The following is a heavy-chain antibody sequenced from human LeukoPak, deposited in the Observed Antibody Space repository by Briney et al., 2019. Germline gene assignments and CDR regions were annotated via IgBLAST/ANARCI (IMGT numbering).Heavy chain of an antibody. Sequence: GGSLRLSCAASGFTFSSYWMSWVRQAPGKGLEWVANIKQDGSEKYYVDSVKGRFTISRDNAKNSLYLQMNSLRAEDTAVYYCARALWFGELFYYFDYWGQGTLVTVSS. CDR1: GFTFSSYW. V-gene: IGHV3-7*01. CDR3: ARALWFGELFYYFDY. J-gene: IGHJ4*02. D-gene: IGHD3-10*01. CDR2: IKQDGSEK.